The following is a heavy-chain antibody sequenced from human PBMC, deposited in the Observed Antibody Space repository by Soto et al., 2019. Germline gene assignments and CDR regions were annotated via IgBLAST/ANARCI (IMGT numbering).Heavy chain of an antibody. Sequence: SETLSLTCTVSGGSISSYYWSWIRQPPGKGLEWIGYIYYSGSTNYNPSLKSRVTISVDTSKNQFFLKLSSVTAADTAVYYCARVASRSGENYYFDYWGQGTLVTVSS. CDR3: ARVASRSGENYYFDY. CDR2: IYYSGST. V-gene: IGHV4-59*01. J-gene: IGHJ4*02. CDR1: GGSISSYY. D-gene: IGHD2-15*01.